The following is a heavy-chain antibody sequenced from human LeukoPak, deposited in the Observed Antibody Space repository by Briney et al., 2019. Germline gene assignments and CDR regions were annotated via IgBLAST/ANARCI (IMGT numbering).Heavy chain of an antibody. CDR3: ARRDDYGYYVVY. CDR2: ISVSGAGT. D-gene: IGHD4-17*01. CDR1: GFTFSSYV. V-gene: IGHV3-23*01. J-gene: IGHJ4*02. Sequence: PGGSLRLSCAASGFTFSSYVMSWVRQAPGKGLGWVSSISVSGAGTYYADSVEGRFTISRDNSRNTLDLQMNSLRAEDTAVYYCARRDDYGYYVVYWGQGILVTVSS.